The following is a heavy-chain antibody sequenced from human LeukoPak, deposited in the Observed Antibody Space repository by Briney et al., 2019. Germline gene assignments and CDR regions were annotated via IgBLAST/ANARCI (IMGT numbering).Heavy chain of an antibody. CDR1: GYTFTSYD. J-gene: IGHJ4*02. Sequence: ASVKVSCKASGYTFTSYDINWVRQATGQGLEWMGWMNPNSGNTGYAQKFQGRVTITRNTSISTAYMELSSLRSEDTAVYYCAKDFSQNRLWSGDLFDYWGQGTLVTVSS. V-gene: IGHV1-8*03. CDR2: MNPNSGNT. CDR3: AKDFSQNRLWSGDLFDY. D-gene: IGHD3-3*01.